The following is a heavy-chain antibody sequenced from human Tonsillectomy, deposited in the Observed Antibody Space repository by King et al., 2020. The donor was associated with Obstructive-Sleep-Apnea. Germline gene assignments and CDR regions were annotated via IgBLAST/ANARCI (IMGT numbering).Heavy chain of an antibody. Sequence: VQLVESGGGLVQPGRSLRLSCTASGFTFGDYVMSWFRQAPGKGLEWVGFIRTNAYGATTGFIRSNAYGGTTEYAASVRGRFTISRDDSRNVAYLQMNRLKTEDTAVYYCARGTWQDVGCDYWGQGTLVAVSS. CDR1: GFTFGDYV. V-gene: IGHV3-49*03. J-gene: IGHJ4*02. D-gene: IGHD1-14*01. CDR3: ARGTWQDVGCDY. CDR2: IRTNAYGATTGFIRSNAYGGTT.